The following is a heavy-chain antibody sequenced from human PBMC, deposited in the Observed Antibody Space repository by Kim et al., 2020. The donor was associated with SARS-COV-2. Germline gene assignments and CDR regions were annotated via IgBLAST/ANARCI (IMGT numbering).Heavy chain of an antibody. CDR2: ISGSGGST. D-gene: IGHD3-22*01. V-gene: IGHV3-23*01. J-gene: IGHJ4*02. Sequence: GGSLRLSCAASGFTFSSYAMSWVRQAPGKGLEWVSAISGSGGSTYYADSVKGRFTISRDNSKNTLYLQMNSLRAEDTAVYYCAKDSKVYYYDSSGSPPGYWGQGALVTVSS. CDR3: AKDSKVYYYDSSGSPPGY. CDR1: GFTFSSYA.